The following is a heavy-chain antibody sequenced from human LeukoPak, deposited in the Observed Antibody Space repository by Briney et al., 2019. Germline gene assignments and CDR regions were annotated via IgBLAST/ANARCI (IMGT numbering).Heavy chain of an antibody. V-gene: IGHV4-34*11. CDR3: ARDPVGAATDDF. J-gene: IGHJ4*02. Sequence: SETLSLTCAVYGGSFSGYYWSWIRQPPGKGLEWIGSFYYDGGTYYNPSLKSRVTISVDTSKNQFSLNLRTVTAADTAVYYCARDPVGAATDDFWGQGTLVTVSS. CDR1: GGSFSGYY. D-gene: IGHD1-26*01. CDR2: FYYDGGT.